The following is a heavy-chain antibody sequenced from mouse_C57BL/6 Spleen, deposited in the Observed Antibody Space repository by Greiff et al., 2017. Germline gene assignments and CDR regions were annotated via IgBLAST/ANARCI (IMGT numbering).Heavy chain of an antibody. D-gene: IGHD3-3*01. Sequence: VQGVESGAELVRPGASVTLSCKASGYTFTDYEMHWVKQTPVHGLEWIGAIDPETGGTAYNQKFKGKAILTADKSSSTAYMELRSLTSEDSAVYYCTRGGGLYYAMDYWGQGTSVTVSS. CDR2: IDPETGGT. J-gene: IGHJ4*01. V-gene: IGHV1-15*01. CDR3: TRGGGLYYAMDY. CDR1: GYTFTDYE.